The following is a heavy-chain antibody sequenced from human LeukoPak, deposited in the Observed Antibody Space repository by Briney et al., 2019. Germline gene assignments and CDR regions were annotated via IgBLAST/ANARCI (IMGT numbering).Heavy chain of an antibody. D-gene: IGHD3-10*01. Sequence: PSETLSLTCTVSGGSISSYYWSWIRQPPGKGLEWIGYIYYSGSTNYNPSLKSRVTISVDTSKNQFSLKLSSVTAADTAVYYCARGIITMVRRSPQNSWFDPWGQGTLVTVSS. CDR2: IYYSGST. CDR3: ARGIITMVRRSPQNSWFDP. V-gene: IGHV4-59*01. CDR1: GGSISSYY. J-gene: IGHJ5*02.